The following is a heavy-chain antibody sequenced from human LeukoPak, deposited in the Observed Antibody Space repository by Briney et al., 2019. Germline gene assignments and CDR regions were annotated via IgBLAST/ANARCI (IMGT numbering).Heavy chain of an antibody. J-gene: IGHJ4*02. CDR1: GFTFSNAW. V-gene: IGHV3-15*01. D-gene: IGHD2-8*01. CDR3: TTDSYCTNGVCQTRYYFDY. CDR2: IKSKTDGGTT. Sequence: PGGSLRLSCAASGFTFSNAWMSWVRQAPGKGLEWVGRIKSKTDGGTTDYAAPVTGRFTISRDDSKNTLYLQMNCLKTEDTAVYYCTTDSYCTNGVCQTRYYFDYWGQGTLVTVSS.